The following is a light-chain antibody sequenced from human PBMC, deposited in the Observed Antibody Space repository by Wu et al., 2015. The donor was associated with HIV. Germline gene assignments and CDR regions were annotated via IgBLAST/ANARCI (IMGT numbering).Light chain of an antibody. CDR3: QQYGSSPLT. CDR1: QSITYY. Sequence: DIQMTQSPSSLSASVGDRVTITCRPSQSITYYLNWYQQKPGKAPKLLISAASSLQSGVPSRFSGSGSGTDFTLTISRLEPEDFAVYYCQQYGSSPLTFGLGPKWIS. V-gene: IGKV1-39*01. J-gene: IGKJ3*01. CDR2: AAS.